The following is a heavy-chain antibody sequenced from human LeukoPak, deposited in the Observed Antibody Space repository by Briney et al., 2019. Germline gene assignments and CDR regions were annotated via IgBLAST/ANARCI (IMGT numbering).Heavy chain of an antibody. D-gene: IGHD1-26*01. V-gene: IGHV3-48*01. Sequence: GGSLRLSCEVSGFTFRTYSMDWVRQAPGKGLEWVAYISTEGLTKYYADSGKGRFTISRDAAKNSIYLDMSSLRVAGTAIYYCARDRVGTKGDYWGQGTLVTVSS. CDR1: GFTFRTYS. J-gene: IGHJ4*02. CDR3: ARDRVGTKGDY. CDR2: ISTEGLTK.